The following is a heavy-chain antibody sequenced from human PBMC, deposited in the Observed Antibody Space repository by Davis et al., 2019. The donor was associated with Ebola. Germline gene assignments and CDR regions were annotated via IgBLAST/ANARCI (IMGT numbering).Heavy chain of an antibody. D-gene: IGHD3-16*02. Sequence: PSETLSLTCAVYGGSFSGYYWSWIRQPAGKGLEWIGHIYTSGSTNYNPSLKSRVTISVDTSKNQFSLKLSSVTAADTAVYYCARDQNDYIWGSYRLVYWYFDLWGRGTLVTVSS. CDR1: GGSFSGYY. V-gene: IGHV4-4*07. J-gene: IGHJ2*01. CDR2: IYTSGST. CDR3: ARDQNDYIWGSYRLVYWYFDL.